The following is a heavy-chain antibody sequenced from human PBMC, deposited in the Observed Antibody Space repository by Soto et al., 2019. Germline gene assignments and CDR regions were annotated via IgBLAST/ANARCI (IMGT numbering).Heavy chain of an antibody. J-gene: IGHJ4*02. Sequence: EVQLVQSGAEVKKPGESLRISCKGSGYSFTSYWISWVRQMPGKGLEWMGRIDPSDSYTNYSPSFQGHVTISADKSISTAYLQWSSLKASDTAMYYCARQPSYESGDYPIDSWGQGTLVTVSS. CDR3: ARQPSYESGDYPIDS. D-gene: IGHD4-17*01. CDR1: GYSFTSYW. CDR2: IDPSDSYT. V-gene: IGHV5-10-1*01.